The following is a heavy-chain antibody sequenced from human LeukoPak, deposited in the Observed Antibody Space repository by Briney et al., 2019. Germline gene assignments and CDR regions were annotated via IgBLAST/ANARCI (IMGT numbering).Heavy chain of an antibody. CDR3: ARAPGDSARAGWLNWFDP. J-gene: IGHJ5*02. CDR1: GFTFSSYW. V-gene: IGHV3-7*01. D-gene: IGHD3-9*01. Sequence: GGSLRLSCAASGFTFSSYWMSWVRQAPGEGLEWVANIKQDGSEKYYVDSVKGRFTISRDNAKNSLYLQMNSLRAEDTAVYYCARAPGDSARAGWLNWFDPWGQGTLVTVSS. CDR2: IKQDGSEK.